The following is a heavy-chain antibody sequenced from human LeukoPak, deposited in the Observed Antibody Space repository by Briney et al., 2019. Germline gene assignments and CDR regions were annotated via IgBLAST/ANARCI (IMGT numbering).Heavy chain of an antibody. CDR3: AKGGIRFLEWLLSDYFDH. Sequence: GGSLRLSCAASGFTFSTYAMSWVRQAPGKGLEWVSSISSSGGSTYYADSVKGRFTISRDNSKDTLYLQMNSLRAEDTAVYYCAKGGIRFLEWLLSDYFDHWGQGTLVTVSS. V-gene: IGHV3-23*01. D-gene: IGHD3-3*01. CDR2: ISSSGGST. J-gene: IGHJ4*02. CDR1: GFTFSTYA.